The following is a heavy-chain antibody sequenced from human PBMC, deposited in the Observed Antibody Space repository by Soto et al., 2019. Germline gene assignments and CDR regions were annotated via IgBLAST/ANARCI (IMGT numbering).Heavy chain of an antibody. V-gene: IGHV4-59*01. J-gene: IGHJ5*02. CDR1: GGSISSYY. Sequence: SETLSLTCTVSGGSISSYYWSWIRQPPGKGLEWIGYIYYSGSTNYNPSLKSRVTISVDTSKNQFSLKLSSVTAADTAVYYCARDTYYYDSSGPQNRFDPWGQGTLVTVSS. D-gene: IGHD3-22*01. CDR3: ARDTYYYDSSGPQNRFDP. CDR2: IYYSGST.